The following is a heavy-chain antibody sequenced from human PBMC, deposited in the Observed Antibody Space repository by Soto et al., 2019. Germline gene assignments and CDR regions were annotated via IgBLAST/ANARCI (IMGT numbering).Heavy chain of an antibody. J-gene: IGHJ4*02. CDR3: ARIAVAGKGPFDY. Sequence: QVQLVESGGGVVQPGRSLRLSCAASGFTFSSYGMHWVRQAPGKGLEWVAVIWYDGSNKYYADSVKGRFTISRDNSKNTLYLQMNSLRAEDTAVYYCARIAVAGKGPFDYWGQGTLVTVSS. CDR2: IWYDGSNK. D-gene: IGHD6-19*01. V-gene: IGHV3-33*01. CDR1: GFTFSSYG.